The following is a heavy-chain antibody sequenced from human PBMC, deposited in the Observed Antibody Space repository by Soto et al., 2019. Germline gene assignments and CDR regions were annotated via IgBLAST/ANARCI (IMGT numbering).Heavy chain of an antibody. Sequence: PGGSLRLSCAASGFIFSGTTIHWVRQASGEGLEWVGRIRGRADNYATGYAASVKGRFTISRDDSEKTAYLQMNSLKTEDTAVYFCTRAPDGNNADYWGQGTLVTVSS. V-gene: IGHV3-73*01. J-gene: IGHJ4*02. CDR3: TRAPDGNNADY. D-gene: IGHD6-13*01. CDR1: GFIFSGTT. CDR2: IRGRADNYAT.